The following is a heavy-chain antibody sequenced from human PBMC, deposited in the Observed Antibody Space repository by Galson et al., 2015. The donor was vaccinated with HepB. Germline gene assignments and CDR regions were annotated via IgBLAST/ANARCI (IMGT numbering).Heavy chain of an antibody. Sequence: SVKVSCKASGYTFTSYGISWVRQAPGQGLEWMGWISAYNGNTNYAQKLQGRVTMTTDTSTSTAYMELRSLRSDDTAVYYCARDPYSSGYYRQHYFDYWGQGTLVTVSS. CDR2: ISAYNGNT. J-gene: IGHJ4*02. V-gene: IGHV1-18*01. CDR3: ARDPYSSGYYRQHYFDY. D-gene: IGHD3-22*01. CDR1: GYTFTSYG.